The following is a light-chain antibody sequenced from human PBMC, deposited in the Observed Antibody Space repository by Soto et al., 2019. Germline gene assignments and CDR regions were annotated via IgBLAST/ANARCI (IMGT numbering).Light chain of an antibody. Sequence: QSVLAQPASVSGSPGQSITISCTGTSSDVGAYDYVSWYQQHPDKAPKLMIYEVSNQPSGVSNRFSGSKSVNTATLTISGFQAEDEADYYCSSYTSSSTRVFGTGTKVTVL. CDR2: EVS. CDR3: SSYTSSSTRV. CDR1: SSDVGAYDY. V-gene: IGLV2-14*03. J-gene: IGLJ1*01.